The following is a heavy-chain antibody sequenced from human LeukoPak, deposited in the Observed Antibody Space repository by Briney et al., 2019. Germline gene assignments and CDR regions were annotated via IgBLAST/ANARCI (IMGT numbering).Heavy chain of an antibody. V-gene: IGHV3-23*01. CDR3: AKDLASSWFEGAFEI. D-gene: IGHD6-13*01. CDR1: GFTFSSYA. Sequence: GGSLRLSCAALGFTFSSYAMSWVRQAPGKGLEWVSGISGSGGSTYYADSVKGRFTISRDNSKNTLYVQMNSLRAEDTAVYYCAKDLASSWFEGAFEIRGQGTMVTVSS. CDR2: ISGSGGST. J-gene: IGHJ3*02.